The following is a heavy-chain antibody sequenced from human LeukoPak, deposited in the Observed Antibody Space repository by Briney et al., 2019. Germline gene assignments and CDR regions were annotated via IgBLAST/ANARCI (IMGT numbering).Heavy chain of an antibody. V-gene: IGHV4-30-2*01. Sequence: PSETLSLTCTVSGGSISSGSYYWSWIRQPPGTGLEWIGYIYHSGSTYYNPSLKSRVTISVDRSKNQFSLKLNSVTAADTAVYYCARHYGSSFDYWGQGTLVTISS. CDR1: GGSISSGSYY. CDR3: ARHYGSSFDY. D-gene: IGHD6-6*01. CDR2: IYHSGST. J-gene: IGHJ4*02.